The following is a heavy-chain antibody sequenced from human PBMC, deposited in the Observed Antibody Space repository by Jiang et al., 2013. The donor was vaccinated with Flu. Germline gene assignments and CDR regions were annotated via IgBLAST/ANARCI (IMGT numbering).Heavy chain of an antibody. V-gene: IGHV4-38-2*02. CDR2: IYHTGST. Sequence: GLVKPSETLSLSCGVSGYSISTAYYWGWIRQSPGKGLEWVASIYHTGSTYYNPSLKSRVTISVDTSKNQFSLKLTSVTAADTAVYYCARDISSPSYYFDYWGQGTLVTVSS. D-gene: IGHD6-13*01. CDR3: ARDISSPSYYFDY. CDR1: GYSISTAYY. J-gene: IGHJ4*02.